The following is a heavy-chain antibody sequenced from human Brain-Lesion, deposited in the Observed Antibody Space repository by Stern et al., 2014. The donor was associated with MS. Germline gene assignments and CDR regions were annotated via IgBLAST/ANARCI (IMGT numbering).Heavy chain of an antibody. Sequence: QLVQSGPGLVKPSQTLSLSCTVSGGSISSGGYYWSWIRQPAGKGLEWIGRIFNSGRTSYNPPLKSRVPISIDTPKNQFSRRLNSMTAADTAVYYCARGRVVPGFQYYATDVWGQGTTVIVSS. V-gene: IGHV4-61*02. CDR3: ARGRVVPGFQYYATDV. CDR1: GGSISSGGYY. D-gene: IGHD2-2*01. CDR2: IFNSGRT. J-gene: IGHJ6*02.